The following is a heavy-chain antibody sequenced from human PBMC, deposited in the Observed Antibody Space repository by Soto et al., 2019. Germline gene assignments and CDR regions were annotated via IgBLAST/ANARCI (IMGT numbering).Heavy chain of an antibody. V-gene: IGHV5-10-1*01. CDR1: GYSFTSYW. CDR2: IDPSDSYT. Sequence: KVSCKGSGYSFTSYWISWVRQMPGKGLEWMGRIDPSDSYTNYSPSFQGHVTISADKSISTAYLQWSSLKASDTAMYYCARIDAPYYYGMDVWGQGTTVTVSS. J-gene: IGHJ6*02. CDR3: ARIDAPYYYGMDV.